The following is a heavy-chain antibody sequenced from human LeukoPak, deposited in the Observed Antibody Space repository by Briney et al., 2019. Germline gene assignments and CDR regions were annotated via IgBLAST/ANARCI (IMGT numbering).Heavy chain of an antibody. CDR1: GFTFSSYS. D-gene: IGHD5-12*01. V-gene: IGHV3-21*01. Sequence: GGSLRLSCAASGFTFSSYSMNWVRQAPGKGLEWVSSISSSSSYIYYADSVKGRFTISRDNAKNSLYLQMTSLRAEDTAVYYCAIPREGLRNLRAFDYWGQGTLVTVSS. CDR2: ISSSSSYI. CDR3: AIPREGLRNLRAFDY. J-gene: IGHJ4*02.